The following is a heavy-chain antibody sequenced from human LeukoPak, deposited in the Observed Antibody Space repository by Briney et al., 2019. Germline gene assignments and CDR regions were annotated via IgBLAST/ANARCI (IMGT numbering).Heavy chain of an antibody. CDR3: ARDFSPRTPFDY. D-gene: IGHD2-15*01. CDR1: GITFSSYA. J-gene: IGHJ4*02. CDR2: ISYDGSNK. Sequence: GGSLRLSCAASGITFSSYAMHWVRQAPGKGLEWVAVISYDGSNKYYADSVKGRFTISRDNSKNTLCLQMNSLRAEDTAVYYCARDFSPRTPFDYWGQGTLVTVSS. V-gene: IGHV3-30-3*01.